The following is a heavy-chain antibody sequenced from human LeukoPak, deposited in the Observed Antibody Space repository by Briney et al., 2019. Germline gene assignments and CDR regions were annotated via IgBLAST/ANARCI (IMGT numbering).Heavy chain of an antibody. CDR2: IKQDGNEK. D-gene: IGHD4-17*01. V-gene: IGHV3-7*01. Sequence: PGGSLRLSCAASGFTFSRYCMSWVRQAPGKGLEWLATIKQDGNEKFYVDSVKGRFTISRDNAKNSLYLQMSSLRADDTAIYYRARDGPDYGDFNWFAPWGQGTLVTVSS. CDR1: GFTFSRYC. J-gene: IGHJ5*02. CDR3: ARDGPDYGDFNWFAP.